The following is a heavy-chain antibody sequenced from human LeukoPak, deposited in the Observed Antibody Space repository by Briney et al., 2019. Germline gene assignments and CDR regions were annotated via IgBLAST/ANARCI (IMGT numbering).Heavy chain of an antibody. J-gene: IGHJ4*02. CDR3: ARGGISMTGLHY. V-gene: IGHV3-23*01. Sequence: SGGCLRLSCAASGFTFSNYAMTWVRQAPGKGLEWVSSVDIGVYDTYYADSVKGRFTISRDNSKNTLYLQMSSLRGEDTALYYCARGGISMTGLHYWGQGPLVTASS. CDR1: GFTFSNYA. D-gene: IGHD3-9*01. CDR2: VDIGVYDT.